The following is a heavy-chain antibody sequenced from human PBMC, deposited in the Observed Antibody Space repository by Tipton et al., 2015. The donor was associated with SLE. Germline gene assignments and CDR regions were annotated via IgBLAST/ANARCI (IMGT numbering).Heavy chain of an antibody. CDR2: INHSGST. D-gene: IGHD3-3*01. Sequence: TLSLTCAVYGGSFSGYYWSWIRQPPGKGLEWIGEINHSGSTNYNPSLKSRVTISVDTSKNQFSLKLSSVTAAATAVYYCARDRNTIFGVAPYGMDVWDQGTTVTVSS. CDR1: GGSFSGYY. V-gene: IGHV4-34*01. CDR3: ARDRNTIFGVAPYGMDV. J-gene: IGHJ6*02.